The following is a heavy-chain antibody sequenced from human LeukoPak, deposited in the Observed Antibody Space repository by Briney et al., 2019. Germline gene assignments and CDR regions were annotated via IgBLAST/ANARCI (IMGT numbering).Heavy chain of an antibody. Sequence: PSETLSLTCAVSGGSISNSNWWSWVRQPPGQGLEWIGEIYHSGSTNYNPSLKSRVTISVDKSKNQFSLKLSSVTAADTAVYYCARAGGSSGWLTTLWEYNWFDPWGQGTLVTVSS. D-gene: IGHD6-19*01. CDR3: ARAGGSSGWLTTLWEYNWFDP. J-gene: IGHJ5*02. V-gene: IGHV4-4*02. CDR2: IYHSGST. CDR1: GGSISNSNW.